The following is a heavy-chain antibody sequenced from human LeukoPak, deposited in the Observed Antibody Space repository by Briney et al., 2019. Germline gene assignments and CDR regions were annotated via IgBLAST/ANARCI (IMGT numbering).Heavy chain of an antibody. Sequence: ASVKVSCKASGYTFTSYGISWVRQAPGQGLEWMGWISAYNGNTNYAQKLQGRVTVTTDTSTSTAYMELRSLRSDDTAVYYCARDAPPTYYDILTGYYGGAGYWGQGTLVTVSS. D-gene: IGHD3-9*01. CDR1: GYTFTSYG. CDR2: ISAYNGNT. V-gene: IGHV1-18*01. J-gene: IGHJ4*02. CDR3: ARDAPPTYYDILTGYYGGAGY.